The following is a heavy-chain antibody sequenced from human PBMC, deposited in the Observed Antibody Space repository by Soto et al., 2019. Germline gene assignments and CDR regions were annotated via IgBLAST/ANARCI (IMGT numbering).Heavy chain of an antibody. Sequence: PGGSLRLSCAASGFTFSSYGMHWVRQAPGKGLEWVAVISYGGSNKYYADSVKGRFTISRDNSKNTLYLQMNSLRAEDTAVYYCARDVAAGTLSTCSYWGQGTLVTVSS. CDR3: ARDVAAGTLSTCSY. CDR2: ISYGGSNK. V-gene: IGHV3-30*03. J-gene: IGHJ4*02. D-gene: IGHD6-13*01. CDR1: GFTFSSYG.